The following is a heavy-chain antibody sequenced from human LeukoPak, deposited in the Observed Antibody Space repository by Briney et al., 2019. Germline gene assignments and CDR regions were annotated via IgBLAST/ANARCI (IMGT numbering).Heavy chain of an antibody. V-gene: IGHV1-2*02. Sequence: ASVKVSCKASGYTFTGYYMHWVRQAPGQGLEWMGWINPNSGGTNYAQKFQGRVTMTRDTSISTAYMELSSLRSEDTAVYYCARGGYSYGYLDYWGQGTLVTVSS. D-gene: IGHD5-18*01. J-gene: IGHJ4*02. CDR1: GYTFTGYY. CDR2: INPNSGGT. CDR3: ARGGYSYGYLDY.